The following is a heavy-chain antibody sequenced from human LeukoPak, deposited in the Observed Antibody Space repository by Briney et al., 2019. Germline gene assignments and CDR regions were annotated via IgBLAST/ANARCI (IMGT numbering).Heavy chain of an antibody. V-gene: IGHV4-39*07. D-gene: IGHD5-12*01. CDR3: AREDIVGTICDY. CDR1: GGSISSSSYY. CDR2: IYYSGST. J-gene: IGHJ4*02. Sequence: SETLSLTCTVSGGSISSSSYYWGWIRQPPGKGLEWIGSIYYSGSTYYNPSLKSRVTISVDTSKNQFSLKLSSVTAADTAVYYCAREDIVGTICDYWGQGTLVTVSS.